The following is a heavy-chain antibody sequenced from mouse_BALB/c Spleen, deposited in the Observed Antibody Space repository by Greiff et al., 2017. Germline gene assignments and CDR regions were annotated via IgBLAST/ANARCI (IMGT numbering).Heavy chain of an antibody. D-gene: IGHD2-3*01. Sequence: DVKLVESGGGLVQPGGSRKLSCAASGFTFSSFGMHWVRQAPEKGLEWVAYISSGSSTIYYADTVKGRFTIARDNPKNTLFLQMTSLRSEDTAMYYCAIGYDGVGGAMDYWGQGTSVTVSS. CDR1: GFTFSSFG. J-gene: IGHJ4*01. V-gene: IGHV5-17*02. CDR3: AIGYDGVGGAMDY. CDR2: ISSGSSTI.